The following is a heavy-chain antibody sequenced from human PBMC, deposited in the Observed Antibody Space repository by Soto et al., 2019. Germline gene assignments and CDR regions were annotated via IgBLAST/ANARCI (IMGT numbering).Heavy chain of an antibody. J-gene: IGHJ6*02. Sequence: PGGSLRLSCAASGFTFSDYYMSWIRQAPGKGLEWVSYISSSGSTIYYADSVKGRFTISRDNAKNSLYLQMNSLRAQDTAVYYCARERYRDSEGVSYGMDVWGQGTTVTVSS. CDR1: GFTFSDYY. CDR3: ARERYRDSEGVSYGMDV. D-gene: IGHD5-12*01. CDR2: ISSSGSTI. V-gene: IGHV3-11*01.